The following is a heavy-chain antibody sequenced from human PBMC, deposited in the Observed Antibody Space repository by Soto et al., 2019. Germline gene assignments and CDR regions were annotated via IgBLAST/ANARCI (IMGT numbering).Heavy chain of an antibody. Sequence: QLQLQESGPGLVKPSETLSLTCNVSGGSVGSSSYYWGWIRQGPGRGLEWIVSTYYSAGSYCNPSLKMRVSTSMDAAKNQFTLTVTLVTAADADIYVCARHASLGYSSSWYFEDWGQGTPVTVSS. CDR2: TYYSAGS. CDR1: GGSVGSSSYY. J-gene: IGHJ4*02. V-gene: IGHV4-39*01. D-gene: IGHD6-13*01. CDR3: ARHASLGYSSSWYFED.